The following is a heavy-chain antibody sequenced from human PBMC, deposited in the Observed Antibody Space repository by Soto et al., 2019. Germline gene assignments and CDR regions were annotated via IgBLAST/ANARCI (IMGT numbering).Heavy chain of an antibody. Sequence: QVQLQESGPGLVKHSETLSLSCTVSGGSISSYYWSWFRQSPGKRMEWIGYVHHSWGSSYNPSLQSRVTISLDTTKGQFSLIVTSVTATDTAVYYCARKGFGPLHGLVNVLGQGTTVTVSS. V-gene: IGHV4-59*08. CDR2: VHHSWGS. J-gene: IGHJ6*02. CDR1: GGSISSYY. CDR3: ARKGFGPLHGLVNV. D-gene: IGHD3-10*01.